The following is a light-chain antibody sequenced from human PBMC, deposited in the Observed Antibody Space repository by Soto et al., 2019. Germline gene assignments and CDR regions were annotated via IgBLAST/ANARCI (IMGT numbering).Light chain of an antibody. CDR3: CSYAGSNPVL. J-gene: IGLJ2*01. V-gene: IGLV2-11*01. Sequence: QSVLTQPRSVSGSPGQSVTISCTGTSSDVGGYNYVSWYQQHPGKAPKLMIYDVSKRPSGVPDRFSGSKSGNTASLTISGRQAEDEADYYCCSYAGSNPVLFGGGTKVTVL. CDR2: DVS. CDR1: SSDVGGYNY.